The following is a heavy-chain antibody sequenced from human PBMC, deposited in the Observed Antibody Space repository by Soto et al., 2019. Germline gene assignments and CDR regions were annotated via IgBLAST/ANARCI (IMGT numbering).Heavy chain of an antibody. Sequence: GGSLRISCVASGFTFSYYSMSWIRQAPGKGLEWLAFIDSRGRTLSYEDSVRGRFTISRDNAENSVYLQMDSLRADDTAVYYCARQAARNCMDPWGQGNSVTVSS. V-gene: IGHV3-11*01. J-gene: IGHJ5*02. D-gene: IGHD1-20*01. CDR1: GFTFSYYS. CDR2: IDSRGRTL. CDR3: ARQAARNCMDP.